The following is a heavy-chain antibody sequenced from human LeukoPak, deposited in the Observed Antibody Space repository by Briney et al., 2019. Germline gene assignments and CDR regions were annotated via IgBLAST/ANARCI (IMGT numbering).Heavy chain of an antibody. J-gene: IGHJ4*02. CDR3: AKDAQRGFDYSNSLDR. V-gene: IGHV3-33*06. Sequence: GGSLRLSCATSGFTFSHYGMHWARQAPGKGLEWVAVIWSDGTNRYYGDPVKGRFTISRDNFQRTVYLQMDNLRAEDTAVYYCAKDAQRGFDYSNSLDRWGQGTLVTVSS. CDR2: IWSDGTNR. D-gene: IGHD4-11*01. CDR1: GFTFSHYG.